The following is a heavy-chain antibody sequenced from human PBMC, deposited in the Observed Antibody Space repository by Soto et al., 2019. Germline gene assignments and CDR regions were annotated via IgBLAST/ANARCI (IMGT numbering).Heavy chain of an antibody. J-gene: IGHJ4*02. V-gene: IGHV4-39*07. D-gene: IGHD3-22*01. CDR2: FYYSGST. Sequence: PSETLSLTCSVSGGSISSKSYSWGWIRQPPGKGLEWIGTFYYSGSTYYNPSLKSRVTISVDTSNNQFSLKLSSVTAADTAVYYCARASYDSSTYYLDYWGQGTLVTVSS. CDR3: ARASYDSSTYYLDY. CDR1: GGSISSKSYS.